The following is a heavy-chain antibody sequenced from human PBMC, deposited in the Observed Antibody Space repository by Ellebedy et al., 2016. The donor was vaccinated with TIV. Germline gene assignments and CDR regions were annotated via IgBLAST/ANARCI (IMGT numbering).Heavy chain of an antibody. CDR1: GGSISSYY. V-gene: IGHV4-59*01. J-gene: IGHJ4*02. CDR3: AAEFQHLLWY. Sequence: MPSETLSLTCTVPGGSISSYYWSWIRQPPGKGLEWIGYIYYSGSTNYNPSLKSRVTISVDTSKNQFSLKLSSVTAADTAVYYCAAEFQHLLWYWGQGTLVTVSS. CDR2: IYYSGST. D-gene: IGHD3-16*01.